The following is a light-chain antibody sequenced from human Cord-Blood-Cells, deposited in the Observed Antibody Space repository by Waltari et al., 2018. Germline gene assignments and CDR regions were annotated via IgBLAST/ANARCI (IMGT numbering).Light chain of an antibody. Sequence: DIQMTQSQSSLSASDGDRVTITYRVSQGICSWLAWYQQKPEKAPKSLIFVASSLQSGVPSRFSCSGSWTDLTLTIRSLQPEDFATYYCQQYNSYTLTFGGGTKVEIK. V-gene: IGKV1D-16*01. CDR2: VAS. J-gene: IGKJ4*01. CDR1: QGICSW. CDR3: QQYNSYTLT.